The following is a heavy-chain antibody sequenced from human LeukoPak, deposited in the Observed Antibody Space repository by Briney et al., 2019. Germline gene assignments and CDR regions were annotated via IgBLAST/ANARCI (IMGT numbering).Heavy chain of an antibody. CDR1: GFTFSSYA. J-gene: IGHJ3*02. CDR3: AKDLVPFNGIYDSFDI. CDR2: ISGSGGST. V-gene: IGHV3-23*01. Sequence: PGGSLRLSCAASGFTFSSYAMSWVRQAPGEGLEWVSAISGSGGSTYYADSVKGRFTISRDNSQNTLFLQMNSLRAEDTALYYCAKDLVPFNGIYDSFDIWSQGSLVAVSS. D-gene: IGHD2-8*01.